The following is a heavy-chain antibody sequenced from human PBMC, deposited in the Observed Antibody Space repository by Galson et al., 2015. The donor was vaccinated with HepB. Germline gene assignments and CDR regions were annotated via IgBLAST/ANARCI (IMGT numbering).Heavy chain of an antibody. V-gene: IGHV1-18*01. J-gene: IGHJ4*02. CDR2: ISAYNGNT. Sequence: SVKVSCKASGYTFTSYGISWVRQAPGQGLEWLGWISAYNGNTNYAQKLQGRVTMTTDTSTSTAYMELRSLRSDDTAVYYCARGYYYDSSGYLDYWGQGTLVTVSS. D-gene: IGHD3-22*01. CDR1: GYTFTSYG. CDR3: ARGYYYDSSGYLDY.